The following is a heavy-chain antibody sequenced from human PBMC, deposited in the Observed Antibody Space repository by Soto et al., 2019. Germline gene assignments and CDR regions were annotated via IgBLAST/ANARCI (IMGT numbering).Heavy chain of an antibody. CDR1: GFSISSGGYY. J-gene: IGHJ5*02. D-gene: IGHD1-26*01. V-gene: IGHV4-31*03. CDR2: IYYSGST. Sequence: PSATXSLTCTVSGFSISSGGYYWGWMRQHPGKVLEWIGYIYYSGSTYYNPSLKSRVTISVDTYKNQFSLKLSSVTAADTAVYYCAREGNGMGDTIGQWSNWLDTWGQGTLVTVYS. CDR3: AREGNGMGDTIGQWSNWLDT.